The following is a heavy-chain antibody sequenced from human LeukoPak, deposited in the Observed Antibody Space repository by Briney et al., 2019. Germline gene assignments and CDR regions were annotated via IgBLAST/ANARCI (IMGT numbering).Heavy chain of an antibody. J-gene: IGHJ6*02. Sequence: GRSLRLSCAASGFTFSSYGMHWVRQAPGKGLEWVAVISYDGSNKYYADSVKGRFTISRDNSKNTLYLQMNSLRAEGTAVYYCARAGIYCSSTSCYLPRYYYGMDVWGQGTTVTVSS. CDR2: ISYDGSNK. D-gene: IGHD2-2*01. CDR1: GFTFSSYG. V-gene: IGHV3-30*03. CDR3: ARAGIYCSSTSCYLPRYYYGMDV.